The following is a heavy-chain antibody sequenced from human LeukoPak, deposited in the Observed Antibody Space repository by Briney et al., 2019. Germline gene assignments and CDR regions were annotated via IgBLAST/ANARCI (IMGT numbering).Heavy chain of an antibody. CDR2: IRYDGSTK. CDR1: GFTLSNYG. J-gene: IGHJ4*02. CDR3: ARAYSRESGYDFVFEN. V-gene: IGHV3-33*01. Sequence: PAGSLRLSCAASGFTLSNYGVHWVRQAPGKGLEWVADIRYDGSTKYYADSVKGRFTISRENSKHAVYLEMNSLRAEDTAVYYCARAYSRESGYDFVFENWGQGTLVSVSS. D-gene: IGHD5-12*01.